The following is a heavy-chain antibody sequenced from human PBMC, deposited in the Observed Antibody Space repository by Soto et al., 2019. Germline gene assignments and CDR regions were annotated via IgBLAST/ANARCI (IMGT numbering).Heavy chain of an antibody. CDR1: GFTFSTYT. CDR2: INGRGNYI. CDR3: VREDGKVGTNSAFDY. V-gene: IGHV3-21*01. Sequence: EVQVVESGGDLVKPGGSLRLSCASSGFTFSTYTMNWVRQAPGKGLEWVSSINGRGNYIYYAESVKGRFTISRDNAKKSLYLQMDRLRAEDTALYYCVREDGKVGTNSAFDYWGLGALVTVSS. J-gene: IGHJ4*02. D-gene: IGHD1-26*01.